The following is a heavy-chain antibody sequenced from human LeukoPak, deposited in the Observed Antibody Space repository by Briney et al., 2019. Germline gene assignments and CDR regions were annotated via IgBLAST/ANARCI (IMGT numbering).Heavy chain of an antibody. J-gene: IGHJ6*02. CDR2: ISTSGSTI. Sequence: GGSLRLSCAASGFTFSSYEMNWVRQAPGKGLEWVSYISTSGSTIYYADSVKGRFTISRDNAKNSLYLQMNSLRAEDTAVYYCARHRDKSIKDYYGMDVWGQGTMVTVSS. CDR3: ARHRDKSIKDYYGMDV. V-gene: IGHV3-48*03. D-gene: IGHD5-24*01. CDR1: GFTFSSYE.